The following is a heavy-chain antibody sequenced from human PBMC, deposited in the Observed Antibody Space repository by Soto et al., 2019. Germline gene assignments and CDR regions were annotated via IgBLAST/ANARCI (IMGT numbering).Heavy chain of an antibody. CDR2: ISYSGST. J-gene: IGHJ4*02. CDR3: TRGDY. V-gene: IGHV4-31*03. CDR1: GDSITTVGYY. Sequence: QVQLQESGPGLVKPSQTLSLTFTVSGDSITTVGYYWTWIRQHPGQGLEWIGFISYSGSTYYSSSLKGRVAMSADTSKIQFSRKLNSVTAADTVVFYCTRGDYWGQGTLVTVSS.